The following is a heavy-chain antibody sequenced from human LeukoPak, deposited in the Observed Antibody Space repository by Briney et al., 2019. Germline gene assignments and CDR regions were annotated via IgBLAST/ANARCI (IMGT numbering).Heavy chain of an antibody. D-gene: IGHD5-24*01. CDR1: GVSISSSSYS. V-gene: IGHV4-39*01. CDR2: LFYSGSA. Sequence: SETLSLTCTVSGVSISSSSYSWVWVRQPPGEGREWIVSLFYSGSAYYNPSLESRLTVSVHASKNQFSLKVTSVTAADTAVYYCARQRRDGYNYFDYWGQGTLVTVSS. J-gene: IGHJ4*02. CDR3: ARQRRDGYNYFDY.